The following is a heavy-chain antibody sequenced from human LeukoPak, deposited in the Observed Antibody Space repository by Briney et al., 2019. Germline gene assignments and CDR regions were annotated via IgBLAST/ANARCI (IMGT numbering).Heavy chain of an antibody. CDR3: ASRSHSSGWYRFDP. V-gene: IGHV4-34*01. CDR1: GFTFSSYG. Sequence: GSLRLSCAASGFTFSSYGMHLVRQAPGKGLEWIGEINHSGSTNYNPSLKSRVTISVDTSKNQFSLKLSSVTAADTAVYYCASRSHSSGWYRFDPWGQGTLVTVSS. CDR2: INHSGST. J-gene: IGHJ5*02. D-gene: IGHD6-19*01.